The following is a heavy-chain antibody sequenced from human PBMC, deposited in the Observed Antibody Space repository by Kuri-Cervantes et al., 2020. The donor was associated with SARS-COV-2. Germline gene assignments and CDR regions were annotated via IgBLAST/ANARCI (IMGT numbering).Heavy chain of an antibody. CDR1: GGSFSGYQ. CDR3: ARHEGWFPLWLPFDY. Sequence: SETLSVTCAVYGGSFSGYQWSWIRQTPGMGLEWIGQINDSGATKYNPSLKSRVIVSMDKSKNQFSLKLSSVTAADTAVYYCARHEGWFPLWLPFDYWGPGTLVTVSS. D-gene: IGHD5-18*01. V-gene: IGHV4-34*01. CDR2: INDSGAT. J-gene: IGHJ4*02.